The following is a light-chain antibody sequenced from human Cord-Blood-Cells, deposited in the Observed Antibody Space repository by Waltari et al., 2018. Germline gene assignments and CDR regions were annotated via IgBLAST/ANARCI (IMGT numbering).Light chain of an antibody. Sequence: DIQMTQSPSSLSASVGDRVTITCQASQDISNYLNWYQQKPGKAPKPLIYDASNLETGVPSRFSGSGSETDFTFTISSLQPEDIATYYCQQYDNLWTFGQGTKVEIK. J-gene: IGKJ1*01. CDR3: QQYDNLWT. CDR1: QDISNY. CDR2: DAS. V-gene: IGKV1-33*01.